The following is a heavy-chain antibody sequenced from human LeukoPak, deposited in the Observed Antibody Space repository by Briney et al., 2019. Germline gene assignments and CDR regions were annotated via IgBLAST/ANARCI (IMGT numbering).Heavy chain of an antibody. V-gene: IGHV3-48*04. D-gene: IGHD3-16*01. CDR3: ARAMSTFGGVRNYFDS. J-gene: IGHJ4*02. CDR1: GFTYTGHN. CDR2: VSISSGTI. Sequence: AGGSLRLSGAASGFTYTGHNMNWVRQAPGKGLEWISFVSISSGTIYYADSVKGRFSISRDNAKSSLDLQMNSLRAEDTAVYYCARAMSTFGGVRNYFDSWGQGTLVTVSS.